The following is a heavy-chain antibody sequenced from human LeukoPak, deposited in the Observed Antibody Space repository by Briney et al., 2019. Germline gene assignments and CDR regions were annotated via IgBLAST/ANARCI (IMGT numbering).Heavy chain of an antibody. J-gene: IGHJ6*03. V-gene: IGHV3-30*04. Sequence: PGGSLRLSCAASGFTFSSYAMHWVRQAPGKGLEWVAVISYDGSNKYYADSVKGRFTISRDNSKNTLYLQMNSLRAEDTAVYYCARDVAYCGGDCYPDDYYYYMDVWGKGTTVTVSS. CDR1: GFTFSSYA. D-gene: IGHD2-21*02. CDR3: ARDVAYCGGDCYPDDYYYYMDV. CDR2: ISYDGSNK.